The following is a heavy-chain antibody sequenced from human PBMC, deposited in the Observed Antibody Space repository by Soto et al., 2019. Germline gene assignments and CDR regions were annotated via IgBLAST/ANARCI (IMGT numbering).Heavy chain of an antibody. CDR1: GYSFTSYG. Sequence: ASVKVSCKASGYSFTSYGISWVRQAPGQGLEWMGWISAYNGNTNYARKLQGRVTMTTDTSTSTAYMELRSLRSDDTAVYYCARDYYGSGRLNAHNWFDPWGQGTLVTVSS. V-gene: IGHV1-18*01. J-gene: IGHJ5*02. D-gene: IGHD3-10*01. CDR3: ARDYYGSGRLNAHNWFDP. CDR2: ISAYNGNT.